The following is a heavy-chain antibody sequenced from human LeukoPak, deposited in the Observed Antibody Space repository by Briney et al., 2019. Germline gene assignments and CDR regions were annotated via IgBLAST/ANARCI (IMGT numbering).Heavy chain of an antibody. D-gene: IGHD1-14*01. CDR1: GGSISPYY. CDR3: ARDGFRTLYYFDY. J-gene: IGHJ4*02. Sequence: SETLSLTCTVSGGSISPYYWSWVRQPAGKGLEWIGRIYTSGNTNYNPSLESRVTMSVDTSKNQFSLKLRSVSAADTAVYYCARDGFRTLYYFDYWGQGTLVTVSS. CDR2: IYTSGNT. V-gene: IGHV4-4*07.